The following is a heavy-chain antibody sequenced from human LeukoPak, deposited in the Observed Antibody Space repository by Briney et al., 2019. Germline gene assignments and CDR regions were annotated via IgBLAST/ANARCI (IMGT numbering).Heavy chain of an antibody. J-gene: IGHJ4*02. CDR1: GGSISSSNYY. D-gene: IGHD5-18*01. CDR2: INHSGST. CDR3: ARRRGYSYYFDY. V-gene: IGHV4-39*07. Sequence: SETLSLTCTVSGGSISSSNYYWGWIRLPPGKGLEWIGEINHSGSTNYNPSLKSRVTISVDTSKNQFSLKLSSVTAADTAVYYCARRRGYSYYFDYWGQGTLVTVSS.